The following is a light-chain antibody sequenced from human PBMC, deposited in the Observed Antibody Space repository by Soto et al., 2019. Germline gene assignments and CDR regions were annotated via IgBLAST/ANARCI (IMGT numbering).Light chain of an antibody. Sequence: EIVLTQSPATLSLSPGERATLSCRASQSVSSYLAWYQQKPGQAPRLLIYDASNRATGIPARFSGSKSGTDFTLTIRGLEPEDFAVYYCQQRSNWPSITFGQGTRLEIK. CDR2: DAS. CDR3: QQRSNWPSIT. J-gene: IGKJ5*01. V-gene: IGKV3-11*01. CDR1: QSVSSY.